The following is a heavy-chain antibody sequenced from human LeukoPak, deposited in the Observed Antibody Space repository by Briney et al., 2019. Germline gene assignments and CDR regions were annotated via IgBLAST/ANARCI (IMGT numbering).Heavy chain of an antibody. D-gene: IGHD3-3*01. V-gene: IGHV3-20*04. Sequence: PGGFLRLSCAASGFTFDDYGMSWVRQAPGKGLEWVSGINWNGGSTGYADSVKGRFTISRDNAKNSLYLQMNSLRAEDTALYYCAKSPLEWLLPHYWGQGTLVTVSS. J-gene: IGHJ4*02. CDR2: INWNGGST. CDR3: AKSPLEWLLPHY. CDR1: GFTFDDYG.